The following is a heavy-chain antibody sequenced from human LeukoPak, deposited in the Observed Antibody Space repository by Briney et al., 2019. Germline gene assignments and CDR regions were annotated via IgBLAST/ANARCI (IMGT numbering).Heavy chain of an antibody. CDR1: GGSISSYY. CDR2: IYYSGST. D-gene: IGHD5-18*01. V-gene: IGHV4-59*12. J-gene: IGHJ3*02. Sequence: PSETLSLTCTVSGGSISSYYWSWIRQPPGKGLEWIGYIYYSGSTNYNPSLKSRVTMSVDTSKNQFSLKLSSVTAADTAVYYCASSYGGAFDIWGQGTMVTVSS. CDR3: ASSYGGAFDI.